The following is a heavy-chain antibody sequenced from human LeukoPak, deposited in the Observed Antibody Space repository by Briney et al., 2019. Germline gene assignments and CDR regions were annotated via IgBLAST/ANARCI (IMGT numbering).Heavy chain of an antibody. CDR2: ISSSSSYI. D-gene: IGHD6-6*01. Sequence: GGSLRLSCAASGFTFSSYSMNWVRQAPGKGLEWVSSISSSSSYIYYADSVKGRFTISRDNAKNSLYLQMNSLRAGDTAVYYCARGIEYSSSFDYWGQGTLVTVSS. CDR1: GFTFSSYS. J-gene: IGHJ4*02. CDR3: ARGIEYSSSFDY. V-gene: IGHV3-21*01.